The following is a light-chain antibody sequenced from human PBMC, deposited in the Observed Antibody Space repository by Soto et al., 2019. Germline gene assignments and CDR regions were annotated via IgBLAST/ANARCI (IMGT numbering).Light chain of an antibody. CDR2: YGS. Sequence: DIQMTQSPTTLSASLGDRVTITCRASQSISKWLFCHQHKPGRAPKRLIYYGSSFRSRVPPRFSGSGSGTEFTVTISSLQPDDIATYYCQQYSSNSAWTFGEGTKVDIK. J-gene: IGKJ1*01. CDR3: QQYSSNSAWT. CDR1: QSISKW. V-gene: IGKV1-5*01.